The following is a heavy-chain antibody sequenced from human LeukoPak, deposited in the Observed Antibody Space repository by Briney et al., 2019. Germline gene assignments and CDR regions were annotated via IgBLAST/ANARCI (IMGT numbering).Heavy chain of an antibody. V-gene: IGHV4-31*03. CDR1: GGSISSGGYY. Sequence: SETLSLTCTVSGGSISSGGYYWSWIRQHPGKGLEWIGYIYYSGSTYYNPSLKSRVTISVDTSKNQFSLKLSSVTAADTAVYYCARLYTHCGGGSCSQFHGIDYWGQGTLVTVSS. CDR3: ARLYTHCGGGSCSQFHGIDY. CDR2: IYYSGST. J-gene: IGHJ4*02. D-gene: IGHD2-15*01.